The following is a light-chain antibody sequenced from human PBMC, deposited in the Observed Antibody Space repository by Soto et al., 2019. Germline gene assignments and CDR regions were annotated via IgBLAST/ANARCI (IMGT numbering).Light chain of an antibody. V-gene: IGLV1-40*01. CDR2: GNS. CDR3: QSYDSSLSGAV. CDR1: SSNIGAGYD. J-gene: IGLJ7*01. Sequence: QSVLTQPPSVSGAPGQRVTISCTGSSSNIGAGYDVHWYQQLPGTAPKLLIYGNSTRPSGVPDRFSGSKSGTSAALSITGLKAEDEADYYCQSYDSSLSGAVFGGGTQLTVL.